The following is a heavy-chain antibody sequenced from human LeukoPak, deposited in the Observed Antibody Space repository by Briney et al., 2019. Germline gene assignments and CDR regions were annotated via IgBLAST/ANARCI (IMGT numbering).Heavy chain of an antibody. J-gene: IGHJ6*03. CDR3: ARVAPSSYYYYMDV. Sequence: ASVKVSCKASGYTFTGYYMQWVRQAPGQGLEWMGWINPNSGGTNYAQKFQGRVTMTRDTSISTAYMELSRLRSDDTAVYYCARVAPSSYYYYMDVWGKGTTVTVSS. CDR2: INPNSGGT. V-gene: IGHV1-2*02. CDR1: GYTFTGYY.